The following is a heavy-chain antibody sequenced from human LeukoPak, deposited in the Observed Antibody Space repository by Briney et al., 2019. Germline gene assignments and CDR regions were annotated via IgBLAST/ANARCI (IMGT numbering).Heavy chain of an antibody. J-gene: IGHJ6*03. Sequence: SETLSLTCTVSGGSISSYYWSWIRQPPGKGLEWIAYIYYSGSTNYNPSLKSRVTISVDTSKNQFSLKLSSVTAADTAVYYCARCGSGSYYYYYYMDVWGKGTTVTISS. CDR3: ARCGSGSYYYYYYMDV. CDR2: IYYSGST. CDR1: GGSISSYY. V-gene: IGHV4-59*01. D-gene: IGHD3-10*01.